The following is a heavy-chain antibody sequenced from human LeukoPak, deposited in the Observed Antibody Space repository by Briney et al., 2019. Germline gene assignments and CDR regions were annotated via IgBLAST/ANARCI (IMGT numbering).Heavy chain of an antibody. CDR2: ISGSGGAT. J-gene: IGHJ4*02. V-gene: IGHV3-23*01. CDR1: GFTFSSYA. Sequence: PGGSLRLSCAASGFTFSSYAMNWVRQAPGKGLEWVSAISGSGGATYYADSVKGRFTMSRDSSKNTLYLQMNSLRAGDTAVYYCVKGAYYHGSGRYFDYWGQGTLVTVSS. D-gene: IGHD3-10*01. CDR3: VKGAYYHGSGRYFDY.